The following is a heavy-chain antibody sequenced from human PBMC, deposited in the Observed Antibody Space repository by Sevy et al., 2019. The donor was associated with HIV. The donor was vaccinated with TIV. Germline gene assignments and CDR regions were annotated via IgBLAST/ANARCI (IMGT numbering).Heavy chain of an antibody. CDR3: PRGSGIDYYVKGMDL. V-gene: IGHV3-21*04. CDR2: ISKSSSYI. J-gene: IGHJ6*02. CDR1: GSSFESFA. Sequence: GESLKISCAASGSSFESFAMNWVRQAPGKGLEWVAYISKSSSYIYYADSVKGRFTISRDNAKNSLFLQMNSLGAEDMDINYCPRGSGIDYYVKGMDLWGQGTTVTVSS. D-gene: IGHD3-10*01.